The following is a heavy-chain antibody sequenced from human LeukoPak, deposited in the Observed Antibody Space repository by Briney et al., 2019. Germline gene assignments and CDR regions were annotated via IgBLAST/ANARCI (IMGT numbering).Heavy chain of an antibody. CDR1: GGSISSSYW. V-gene: IGHV4-4*02. CDR3: ARRDLWFGFFDY. CDR2: IYQNGNT. Sequence: SETLSLTCDVFGGSISSSYWWSWVRQSPEKGLEWIGEIYQNGNTNYNPSLKSRVTVSIAKSKNQFSLNLSSVTAVDTAVYFCARRDLWFGFFDYWGQGTLVTVSS. D-gene: IGHD3-10*01. J-gene: IGHJ4*02.